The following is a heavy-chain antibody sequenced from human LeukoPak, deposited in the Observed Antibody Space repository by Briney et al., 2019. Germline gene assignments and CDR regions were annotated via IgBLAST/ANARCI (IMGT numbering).Heavy chain of an antibody. V-gene: IGHV3-15*01. CDR1: GFTFSNAW. Sequence: GGSLRLSCAASGFTFSNAWMSWVRQAPGKGLEWAGRIKSKTDGGTTDYAAPVKGRFTISRDDSKNTLYLQMNSLKTEDTAVYYCTTDKIVVVTRFDYWGQGTLVTVSS. CDR3: TTDKIVVVTRFDY. J-gene: IGHJ4*02. D-gene: IGHD3-22*01. CDR2: IKSKTDGGTT.